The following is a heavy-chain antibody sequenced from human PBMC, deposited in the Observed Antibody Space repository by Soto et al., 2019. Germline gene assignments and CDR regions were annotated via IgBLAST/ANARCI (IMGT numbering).Heavy chain of an antibody. J-gene: IGHJ4*02. CDR2: IYYSGST. CDR3: ARLEAALDY. D-gene: IGHD2-15*01. V-gene: IGHV4-59*08. CDR1: GGSISSYY. Sequence: PSETLSLTCTVSGGSISSYYWSWIRQPPGKGLEWIGYIYYSGSTNYNPSLKSRVTISVDTSKNQFSLKLSSVTAADTAVYYCARLEAALDYWGQGTLVTAPQ.